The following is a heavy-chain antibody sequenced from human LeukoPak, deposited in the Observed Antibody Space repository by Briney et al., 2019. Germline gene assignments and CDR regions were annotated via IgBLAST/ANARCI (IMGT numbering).Heavy chain of an antibody. CDR1: GGSFSGYY. CDR3: ARRTTVTIPFGY. CDR2: INHSGST. D-gene: IGHD4-11*01. V-gene: IGHV4-34*01. J-gene: IGHJ4*02. Sequence: SETLSLTCAVYGGSFSGYYWSWIRQPPGKGLEWIGEINHSGSTNYNPALKSRVTISVDKSKNQFSLKLSSVTAADTAVFYCARRTTVTIPFGYWGQGTLVTVSS.